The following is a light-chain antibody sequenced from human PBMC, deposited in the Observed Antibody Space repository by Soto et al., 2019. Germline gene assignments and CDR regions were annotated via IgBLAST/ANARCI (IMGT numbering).Light chain of an antibody. J-gene: IGKJ1*01. CDR1: QTISSW. Sequence: DIQMTQSPSTLSGSVGDRVTITCRASQTISSWLAWYQQKPGKAPKLLIYKASTLKSGVPSRFSGSGSGTEFTLTISSLQPDDFATYYCLQSYSTPWTFGQGTKV. CDR2: KAS. V-gene: IGKV1-5*03. CDR3: LQSYSTPWT.